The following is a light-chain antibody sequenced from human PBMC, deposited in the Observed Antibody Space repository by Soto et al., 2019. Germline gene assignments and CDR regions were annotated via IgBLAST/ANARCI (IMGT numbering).Light chain of an antibody. CDR1: QSVSSY. J-gene: IGKJ2*02. CDR3: HGHGT. V-gene: IGKV3-11*01. Sequence: EIVLTQSPATLSLSPGEGAILSCRASQSVSSYLAWYQQKPGQAPRLLIYDASNRATAIPARFSGSGSGSDFTLTVSSLEPEDFAVYDCHGHGTFGQGTKLEIK. CDR2: DAS.